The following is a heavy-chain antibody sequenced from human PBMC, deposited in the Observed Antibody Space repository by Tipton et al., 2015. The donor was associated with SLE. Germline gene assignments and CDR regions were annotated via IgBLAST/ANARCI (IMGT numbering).Heavy chain of an antibody. CDR3: ARVTGELALHGAIDI. CDR2: IYYDGNS. V-gene: IGHV4-59*08. D-gene: IGHD3-10*01. J-gene: IGHJ3*02. CDR1: GGSIGPYY. Sequence: TLSLTCTVSGGSIGPYYWHWIRQSPGKALEWIGYIYYDGNSNGRGNYNPSLKSRVTILVDTSKNQFSLTLRSVAAADTAVYYCARVTGELALHGAIDIWGQGTLVTVSS.